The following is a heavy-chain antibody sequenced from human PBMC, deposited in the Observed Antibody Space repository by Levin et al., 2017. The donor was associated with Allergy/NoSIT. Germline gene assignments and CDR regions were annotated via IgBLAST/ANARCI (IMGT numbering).Heavy chain of an antibody. CDR1: GGSIISSSSYY. V-gene: IGHV4-39*07. J-gene: IGHJ5*02. Sequence: SETLSLTCTVSGGSIISSSSYYWGWIRQPPGKGLEWIGSIYYSGTTNYNPSLKSRVTISVDTSKNQFSLKLNSVTAADTAVYYCAVKDYYGTNWFDPWGQGTLVTVSS. CDR3: AVKDYYGTNWFDP. D-gene: IGHD3-10*01. CDR2: IYYSGTT.